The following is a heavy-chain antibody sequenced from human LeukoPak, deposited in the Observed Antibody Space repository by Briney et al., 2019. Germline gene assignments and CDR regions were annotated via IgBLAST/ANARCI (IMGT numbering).Heavy chain of an antibody. Sequence: PGGSLRLSCAASGFTFDDYGMSWVRQAPGKGLEWVSGINWNGGSTGYADSVKGRFTISRDNAKNSLYLQMNSLRAEDTALYYCARDWEYCGGDCYWDYWGQGTLGTVSS. V-gene: IGHV3-20*04. CDR1: GFTFDDYG. CDR3: ARDWEYCGGDCYWDY. CDR2: INWNGGST. J-gene: IGHJ4*02. D-gene: IGHD2-21*02.